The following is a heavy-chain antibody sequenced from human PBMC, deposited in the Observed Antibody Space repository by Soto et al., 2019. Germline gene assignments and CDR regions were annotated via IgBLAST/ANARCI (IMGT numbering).Heavy chain of an antibody. D-gene: IGHD3-22*01. Sequence: QVQLQESGPGLVKPSQTLSLTCTVSGGSINSGYCWSWIRQHPGKGLEWIGYIYYSGSANYNLSLKGRVTMSVDTSTNQFSLKLSAVTAADTAVYYCASLFNYYDSSGYAEYYFDHWGQGTLVTVSS. CDR1: GGSINSGYC. V-gene: IGHV4-31*03. CDR2: IYYSGSA. J-gene: IGHJ4*02. CDR3: ASLFNYYDSSGYAEYYFDH.